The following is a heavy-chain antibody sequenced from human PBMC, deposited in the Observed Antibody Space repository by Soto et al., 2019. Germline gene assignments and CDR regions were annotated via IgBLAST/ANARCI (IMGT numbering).Heavy chain of an antibody. D-gene: IGHD6-19*01. Sequence: GGSLRLSCAASGFTFSNAWMNWVRQAPGKGLEWVGRIKSKTDGGTTDYAAPVKGRFTISRDDSKNTLYLQMNSLKTEDTAVYYCTTVSLLYSSGWYDAFDIWGQGTMVTVSS. J-gene: IGHJ3*02. CDR1: GFTFSNAW. CDR3: TTVSLLYSSGWYDAFDI. V-gene: IGHV3-15*07. CDR2: IKSKTDGGTT.